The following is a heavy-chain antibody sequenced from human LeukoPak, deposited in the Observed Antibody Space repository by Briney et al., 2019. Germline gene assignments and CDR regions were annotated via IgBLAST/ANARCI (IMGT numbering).Heavy chain of an antibody. V-gene: IGHV4-34*01. CDR2: INHSGST. Sequence: SETLSLTCAVYGGSFSGYYWSWIRQPPGKGLEWIGEINHSGSTNYNPSLKSRVTISVDTSKNQFSLKLSSVTAADTAVYYCARGGDLVGEAFDIWGQGTMVTVSS. J-gene: IGHJ3*02. CDR1: GGSFSGYY. CDR3: ARGGDLVGEAFDI. D-gene: IGHD3-10*01.